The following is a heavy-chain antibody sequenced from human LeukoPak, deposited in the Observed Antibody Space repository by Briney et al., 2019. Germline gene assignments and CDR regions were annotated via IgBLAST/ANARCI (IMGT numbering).Heavy chain of an antibody. Sequence: SETLSLTCAVYGGSFSGYYWSWIRQPPGKGLEWIGEINHSGSTNYNPSLKSRVTISVDTSKNQFSLKLSSVTAADTAVYYCARARLRLLEWQYYYGMDVWGQGTTVTVSS. CDR2: INHSGST. J-gene: IGHJ6*02. CDR3: ARARLRLLEWQYYYGMDV. CDR1: GGSFSGYY. D-gene: IGHD3-3*01. V-gene: IGHV4-34*01.